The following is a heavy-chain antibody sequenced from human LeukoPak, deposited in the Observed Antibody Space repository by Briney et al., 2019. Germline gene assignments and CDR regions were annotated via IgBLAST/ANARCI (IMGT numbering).Heavy chain of an antibody. Sequence: GGSLRLSCAASGFTFSSYSMNWVRQAPGKGLEWVSSISSSSYIHYADSVKGRFTISRDNAKNSLYLQMNSLRAEDTAIYYCTRDLNFYGSGRGFDPWGQGTLVTVSS. J-gene: IGHJ5*02. V-gene: IGHV3-21*01. CDR1: GFTFSSYS. CDR3: TRDLNFYGSGRGFDP. CDR2: ISSSSYI. D-gene: IGHD3-10*01.